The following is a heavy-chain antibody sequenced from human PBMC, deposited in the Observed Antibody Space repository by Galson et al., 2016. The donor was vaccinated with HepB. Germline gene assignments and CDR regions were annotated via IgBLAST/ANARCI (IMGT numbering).Heavy chain of an antibody. CDR1: GYTFNIYG. D-gene: IGHD3-3*01. J-gene: IGHJ4*02. CDR2: ISGYNGVT. CDR3: ARDFSRRVPTLTLES. V-gene: IGHV1-18*01. Sequence: SVKVSCKATGYTFNIYGITWVRQAPGQGLEWMGWISGYNGVTKYAQKYQGRVTMTTDSSTSTAYMEVRSLRYDDTAVYYCARDFSRRVPTLTLESWGQGTLVTVSS.